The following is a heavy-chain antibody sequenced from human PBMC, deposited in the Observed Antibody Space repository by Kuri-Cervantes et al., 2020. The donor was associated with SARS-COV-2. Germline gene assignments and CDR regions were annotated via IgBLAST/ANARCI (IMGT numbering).Heavy chain of an antibody. J-gene: IGHJ4*02. Sequence: GGSLRLSCAASGFTFSGSAMHWVRQASGKGLEWVGRIRSKANSYATAYAASVKGRFTISRDDSKNTAYLQMNSLKTEDTAVYYCTSSRDCSGGSCYSDYWGQGTLVTVSS. CDR3: TSSRDCSGGSCYSDY. D-gene: IGHD2-15*01. CDR2: IRSKANSYAT. CDR1: GFTFSGSA. V-gene: IGHV3-73*01.